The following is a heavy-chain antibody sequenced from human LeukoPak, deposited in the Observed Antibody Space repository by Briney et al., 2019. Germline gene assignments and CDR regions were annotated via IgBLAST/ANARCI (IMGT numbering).Heavy chain of an antibody. Sequence: SETLSLTCTVSGGSISSYCWSWIRQPPGKGLQWIGYIHYSGSTNYNPSLKSRVTISVNMSKNQFSLRLSSVTAADTAVYYCARTTEGGYTYDYFYYYYMDVWGKGTTVTISS. J-gene: IGHJ6*03. CDR1: GGSISSYC. CDR3: ARTTEGGYTYDYFYYYYMDV. V-gene: IGHV4-59*01. CDR2: IHYSGST. D-gene: IGHD5-18*01.